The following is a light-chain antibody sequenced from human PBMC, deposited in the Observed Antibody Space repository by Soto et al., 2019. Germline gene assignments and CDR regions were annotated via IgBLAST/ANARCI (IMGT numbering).Light chain of an antibody. J-gene: IGLJ2*01. V-gene: IGLV1-51*01. Sequence: QSVLTQPPSVSAAPGQKVTISCSGTSSNIGRNYVAWYQQLPGTAPKLLIYDNDKRPSGIPDRFSGSKSGTSATLGITGLQTGDEADYYCGTWDSSLSDAVVFGEGTK. CDR1: SSNIGRNY. CDR3: GTWDSSLSDAVV. CDR2: DND.